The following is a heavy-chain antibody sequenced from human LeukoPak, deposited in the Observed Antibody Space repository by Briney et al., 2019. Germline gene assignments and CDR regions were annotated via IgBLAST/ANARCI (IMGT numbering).Heavy chain of an antibody. CDR3: AHYGDYRLMYYFDY. CDR1: GFSLSTSGVG. CDR2: IYWNDDN. Sequence: SGPTLVNPTQTLTLTCTFSGFSLSTSGVGVGWIRQPPGKALEWLALIYWNDDNRYSPSLKSRLTITKDTSKNQVVLTMTNMDPVDTATYYCAHYGDYRLMYYFDYWGQGTLVTVSS. J-gene: IGHJ4*02. V-gene: IGHV2-5*01. D-gene: IGHD4-17*01.